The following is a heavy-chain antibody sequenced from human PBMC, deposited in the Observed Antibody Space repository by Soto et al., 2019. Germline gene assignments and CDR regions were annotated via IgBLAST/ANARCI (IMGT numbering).Heavy chain of an antibody. D-gene: IGHD6-6*01. Sequence: SETLSLTRDVSCASINNNNWWSWVRQPPGRGLEWIVEIFHSGSTNYDPSLNSRVTISIDNHKNQFSLKVSSVTAADTAVYYGARGRPYSSTSPLALWGQGTLVTVSS. CDR3: ARGRPYSSTSPLAL. V-gene: IGHV4-4*02. J-gene: IGHJ4*02. CDR2: IFHSGST. CDR1: CASINNNNW.